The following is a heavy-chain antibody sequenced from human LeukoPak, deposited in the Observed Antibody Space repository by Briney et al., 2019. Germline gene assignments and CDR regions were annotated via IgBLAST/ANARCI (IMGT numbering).Heavy chain of an antibody. Sequence: ASVKVSCKASGYTFTSYYMYWVRQAPGQGLEWMGIINPSGGSTSYAQKFQGRVTMTRDTSISTAYMELSSLRSDDTAVYYCARDVGRVDAYGMDVWGQGTTVTVSS. CDR1: GYTFTSYY. CDR3: ARDVGRVDAYGMDV. D-gene: IGHD2-15*01. J-gene: IGHJ6*02. CDR2: INPSGGST. V-gene: IGHV1-46*01.